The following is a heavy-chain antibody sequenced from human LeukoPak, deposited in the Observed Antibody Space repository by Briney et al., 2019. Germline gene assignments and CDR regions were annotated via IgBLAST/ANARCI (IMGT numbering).Heavy chain of an antibody. V-gene: IGHV4-61*02. CDR3: ARDGPHTISYYMDV. J-gene: IGHJ6*03. Sequence: SSQTLSLTCSVSGGSVSSSSYFWSWIRQPAGKGLEWIGRIYFTMTTNYNPSLKSRVTMSVDTSKNQFSLKLSTVTAADTAVYYCARDGPHTISYYMDVWGKGTTVTVSS. D-gene: IGHD3-3*01. CDR1: GGSVSSSSYF. CDR2: IYFTMTT.